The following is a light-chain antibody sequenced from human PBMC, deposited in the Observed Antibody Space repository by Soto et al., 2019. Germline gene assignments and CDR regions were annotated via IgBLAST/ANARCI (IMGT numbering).Light chain of an antibody. Sequence: DIQMTQSPSTLSASVGDRVTITCRASQSIGSWLAWYQQKPEKAPKLLIYDASNLETGVPSRFSGSGSGTDFTFTISSLQPEDIATYYCQQYDNLRLTFGGGTKVDIK. CDR1: QSIGSW. CDR2: DAS. J-gene: IGKJ4*01. CDR3: QQYDNLRLT. V-gene: IGKV1-33*01.